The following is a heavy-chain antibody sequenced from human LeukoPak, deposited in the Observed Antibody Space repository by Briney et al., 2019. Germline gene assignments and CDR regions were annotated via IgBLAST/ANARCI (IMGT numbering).Heavy chain of an antibody. V-gene: IGHV4-59*01. CDR2: IYYSGST. CDR3: ARDRCSSTSCYVFPQAFDI. Sequence: PSETLSLTCTVSGGSIGSYYWSWIRQPPGKGLEWIGYIYYSGSTNYNPSLKSRVTISVDTSKNQFSLKLSSVTAADTAVYYCARDRCSSTSCYVFPQAFDIWGQGTMVTVSS. D-gene: IGHD2-2*01. J-gene: IGHJ3*02. CDR1: GGSIGSYY.